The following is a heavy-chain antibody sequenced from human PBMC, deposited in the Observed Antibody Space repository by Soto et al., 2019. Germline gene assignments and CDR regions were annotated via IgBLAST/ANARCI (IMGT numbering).Heavy chain of an antibody. CDR1: GGSFSGYY. CDR3: AREYGGNSGTFDY. J-gene: IGHJ4*02. Sequence: QVQLQQWGAGLLKPSETLSLTCAVYGGSFSGYYWSWIRQPPGKGLEWVGEINHSGSTNYNPSLKSRVTISVDTSKNQFSLTLSSVTAGDTAVYYCAREYGGNSGTFDYWGQGTLVTVSS. D-gene: IGHD2-21*02. CDR2: INHSGST. V-gene: IGHV4-34*01.